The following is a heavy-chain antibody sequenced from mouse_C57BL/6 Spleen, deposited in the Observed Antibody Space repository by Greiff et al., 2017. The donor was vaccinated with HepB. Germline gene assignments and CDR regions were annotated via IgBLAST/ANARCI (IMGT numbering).Heavy chain of an antibody. CDR1: GYTFTSYG. J-gene: IGHJ1*03. CDR2: IYPRSGNT. V-gene: IGHV1-81*01. CDR3: ARTLYEYDADSWYFDV. D-gene: IGHD2-4*01. Sequence: VQLQQSGAELARPGASVKLSCKASGYTFTSYGISWVKQRTGQGLEWIGEIYPRSGNTYYNEKFKGKATLTADKSSSTAYLELRSLTSEDSAVSFWARTLYEYDADSWYFDVGGTGTRVTVSS.